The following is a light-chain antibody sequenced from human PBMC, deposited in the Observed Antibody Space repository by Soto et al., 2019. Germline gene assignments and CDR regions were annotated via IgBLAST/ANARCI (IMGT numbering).Light chain of an antibody. CDR3: SSYTSSSPWV. CDR1: SSDVGGYNY. V-gene: IGLV2-14*01. Sequence: QSALTQPASGSGSPGQSSTISCTGTSSDVGGYNYVSWYQQHPGKAPKHRIYEVSNRPSGVSNRFSGSKSGNTASLTVCGLQSEDEADYHCSSYTSSSPWVFGGGTQLTVL. CDR2: EVS. J-gene: IGLJ3*02.